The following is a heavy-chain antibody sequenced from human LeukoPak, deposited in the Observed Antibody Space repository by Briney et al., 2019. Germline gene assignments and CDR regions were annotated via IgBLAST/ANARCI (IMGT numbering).Heavy chain of an antibody. D-gene: IGHD3-22*01. CDR1: GFTFSDYY. CDR2: ISSGGSTI. Sequence: GGSLRLSCAASGFTFSDYYMSWIRQAPGKGLEWVSYISSGGSTIKYADSVKGRFTVSRDNAKKSLYLQMNSLRAEDTAVYYCGRSQNYNDSSGYSYWGQGTLVTVSS. CDR3: GRSQNYNDSSGYSY. J-gene: IGHJ4*02. V-gene: IGHV3-11*04.